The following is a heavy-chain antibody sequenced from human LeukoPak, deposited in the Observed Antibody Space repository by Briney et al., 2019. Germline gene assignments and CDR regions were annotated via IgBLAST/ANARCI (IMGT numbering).Heavy chain of an antibody. CDR3: ARDLGY. V-gene: IGHV3-48*04. Sequence: GGSLRLSCAVSGFTFSSHNMNWVRQAPGKGLEWVSHITGSSSTIYYADSVKGRFTISRDNAKNTLYLQMNSLRVEDTAVYYCARDLGYWGQGTLVTVSS. J-gene: IGHJ4*02. CDR1: GFTFSSHN. CDR2: ITGSSSTI.